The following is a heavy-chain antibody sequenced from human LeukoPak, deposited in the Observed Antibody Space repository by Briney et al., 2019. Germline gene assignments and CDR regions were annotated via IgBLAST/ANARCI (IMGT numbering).Heavy chain of an antibody. CDR1: GFTFSSYA. CDR2: ISYDGSNK. CDR3: AKDIEMDILTGYYIH. J-gene: IGHJ4*02. D-gene: IGHD3-9*01. V-gene: IGHV3-30-3*01. Sequence: GRSLRLSCAASGFTFSSYAMHWVRQAPGKGLEWVAVISYDGSNKYYADSVKGRFTISRDNAKNSLYLQMNSLRAEDTALYYCAKDIEMDILTGYYIHWGQGTLVTVSS.